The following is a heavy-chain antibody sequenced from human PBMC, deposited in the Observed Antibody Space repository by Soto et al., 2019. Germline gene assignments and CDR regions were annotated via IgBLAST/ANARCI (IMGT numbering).Heavy chain of an antibody. D-gene: IGHD5-18*01. CDR2: IIPIFGTA. CDR1: GGTFSSYA. V-gene: IGHV1-69*13. Sequence: VKVSCKASGGTFSSYAISWVRQAPGQGLEWMGGIIPIFGTANYAQKFQGRVTITADESTSTAYMELSSLRSEDTAVYYCARDCVGRRGYRYATETGGFDIWGQGTMVTVSS. CDR3: ARDCVGRRGYRYATETGGFDI. J-gene: IGHJ3*02.